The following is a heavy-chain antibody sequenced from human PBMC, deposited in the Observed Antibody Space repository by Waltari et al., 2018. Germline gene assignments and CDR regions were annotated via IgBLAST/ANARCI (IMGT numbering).Heavy chain of an antibody. CDR2: ISGSGGST. Sequence: EVQLLESGGGLVQPGGSLRLSCAASGSPFRSYAMSWVRQAPGKGLEWVSAISGSGGSTYYADSVKGRFTISRDNSKNTLYLQMNSLRAEDTAVYYCAPDYDSSGYADYWGQGTLVTVSS. CDR3: APDYDSSGYADY. J-gene: IGHJ4*02. D-gene: IGHD3-22*01. V-gene: IGHV3-23*01. CDR1: GSPFRSYA.